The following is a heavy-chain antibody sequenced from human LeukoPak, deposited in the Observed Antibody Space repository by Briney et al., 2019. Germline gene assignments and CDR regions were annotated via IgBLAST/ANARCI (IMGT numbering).Heavy chain of an antibody. CDR3: ARQPCDFWSGYRPYFDY. V-gene: IGHV4-59*08. D-gene: IGHD3-3*01. Sequence: SETLSLTCTVSGGSISSYYWSWIRQPPGKGLEWIGYIYYGGSTNYNPSLKSRVTISVDTSKNQFSLKLSSVTAADTAVYYCARQPCDFWSGYRPYFDYWGQGTLVTVSS. J-gene: IGHJ4*02. CDR1: GGSISSYY. CDR2: IYYGGST.